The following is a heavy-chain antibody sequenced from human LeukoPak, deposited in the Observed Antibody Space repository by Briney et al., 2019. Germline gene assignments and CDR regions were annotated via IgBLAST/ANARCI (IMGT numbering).Heavy chain of an antibody. CDR2: FYYSGST. V-gene: IGHV4-39*02. CDR3: ASQTLILEWLNSWFDP. D-gene: IGHD3-3*01. J-gene: IGHJ5*02. Sequence: SETLSLTCTVSGDSISSCGHYWGWIRQPPGKGLEWIGSFYYSGSTYYNPSLKSRVTISVDTSKNHFSLRLSSVTAADTAVYYCASQTLILEWLNSWFDPWGQGTLVTVSS. CDR1: GDSISSCGHY.